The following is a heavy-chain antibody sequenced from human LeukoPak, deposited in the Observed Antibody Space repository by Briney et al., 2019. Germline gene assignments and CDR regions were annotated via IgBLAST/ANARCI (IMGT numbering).Heavy chain of an antibody. CDR1: GYTFTGYY. J-gene: IGHJ6*03. V-gene: IGHV1-2*02. D-gene: IGHD5-12*01. Sequence: ASVKVSCNASGYTFTGYYMHWVRQAPGQGLEWMGWINPNSGGTNYAQKFQGRVTMTRDTSISTAYMELSRLRSDDTAVYYCARDPHSGYDSGSHRYYYYMDVWGKGTTVTVSS. CDR2: INPNSGGT. CDR3: ARDPHSGYDSGSHRYYYYMDV.